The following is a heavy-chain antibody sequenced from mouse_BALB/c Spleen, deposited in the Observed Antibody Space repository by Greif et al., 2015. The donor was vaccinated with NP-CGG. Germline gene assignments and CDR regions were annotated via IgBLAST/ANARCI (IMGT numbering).Heavy chain of an antibody. J-gene: IGHJ3*01. D-gene: IGHD3-3*01. CDR2: INPYNDYT. V-gene: IGHV1S45*01. CDR1: GYTFTNHH. CDR3: ARKDTRDWFAY. Sequence: VHVKQSGAELVRPGASVKISCKAFGYTFTNHHINWVKQRPGQGLDWIGYINPYNDYTSYNQKFKGKATLTVVKSSSTAYMELSSLTSEDSAVYYCARKDTRDWFAYWGQGTLVTVSA.